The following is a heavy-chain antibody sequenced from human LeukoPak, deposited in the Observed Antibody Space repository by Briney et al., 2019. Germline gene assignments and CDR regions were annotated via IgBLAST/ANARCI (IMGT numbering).Heavy chain of an antibody. J-gene: IGHJ4*02. CDR1: GFTFDDYA. CDR2: INWNSDSI. CDR3: AINGGGDSGYGNFDY. D-gene: IGHD5-12*01. V-gene: IGHV3-9*01. Sequence: PGESLRLSCAVSGFTFDDYAMHWVRQVPGKGLEWVSGINWNSDSIGYADSVKGRFTTSRDNAKNSLYLQMNSLRAEDTAFYYCAINGGGDSGYGNFDYWGQGTLVTVPS.